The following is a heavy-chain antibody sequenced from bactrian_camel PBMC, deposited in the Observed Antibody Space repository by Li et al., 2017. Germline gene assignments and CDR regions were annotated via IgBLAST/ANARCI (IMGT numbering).Heavy chain of an antibody. CDR3: ATLAPVLVGGRLPA. Sequence: VQLVESGGGLVQPGGSLRLSCAASGFAFSDCGMSWVRQAPGKGLEWASSINRADGSTYYSDSVKGRFTISRDNAKNTLYLQMNSLKTEDTAVYYCATLAPVLVGGRLPAWGQGTQVTVS. D-gene: IGHD2*01. CDR1: GFAFSDCG. J-gene: IGHJ6*01. CDR2: INRADGST. V-gene: IGHV3S40*01.